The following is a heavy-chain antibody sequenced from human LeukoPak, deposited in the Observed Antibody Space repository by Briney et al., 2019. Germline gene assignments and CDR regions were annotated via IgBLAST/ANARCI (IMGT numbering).Heavy chain of an antibody. Sequence: HPGGSLSLSCAPSVFPYSSYWMSGVREAPGKGLEWVANIKQDGCEKYYVDSVKGRFTISRDNAKNSLYLQMNSLRAEDTAVYCCAREHGIDYWGQGTLVTVSS. J-gene: IGHJ4*02. D-gene: IGHD1-1*01. CDR3: AREHGIDY. V-gene: IGHV3-7*01. CDR1: VFPYSSYW. CDR2: IKQDGCEK.